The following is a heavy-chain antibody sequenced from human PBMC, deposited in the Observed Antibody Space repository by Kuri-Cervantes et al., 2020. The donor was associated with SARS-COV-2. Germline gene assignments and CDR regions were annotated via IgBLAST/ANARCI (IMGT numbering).Heavy chain of an antibody. CDR2: IIPIFGTA. J-gene: IGHJ4*02. V-gene: IGHV1-69*01. Sequence: GGSLRLSCKASGYTFTSYGISWVRQAPGQGLEWMGGIIPIFGTANYAQKFQGRVTITAEESTSTAYMELSSLRSEDTAVYYCATPERGYSYGGYFDYWGQGTLVTVSS. CDR1: GYTFTSYG. D-gene: IGHD5-18*01. CDR3: ATPERGYSYGGYFDY.